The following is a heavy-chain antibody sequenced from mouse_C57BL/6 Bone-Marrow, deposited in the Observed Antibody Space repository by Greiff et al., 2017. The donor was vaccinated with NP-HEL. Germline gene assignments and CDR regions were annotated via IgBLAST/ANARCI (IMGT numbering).Heavy chain of an antibody. Sequence: QVQLQQPGTELVKPGASVKLSCKASGYTFTSYWMHWVKQRPGQGLEWIGNINPSNGGTNYNEKFKGKATLTADKSSSTAYMELRSLTSEDSAVYFCARTSHYGSSWGWYFDVWGTGTTVTVSS. CDR1: GYTFTSYW. J-gene: IGHJ1*03. CDR2: INPSNGGT. D-gene: IGHD1-1*01. CDR3: ARTSHYGSSWGWYFDV. V-gene: IGHV1-53*01.